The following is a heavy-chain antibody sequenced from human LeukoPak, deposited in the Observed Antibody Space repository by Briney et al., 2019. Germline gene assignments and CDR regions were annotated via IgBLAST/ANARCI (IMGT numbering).Heavy chain of an antibody. J-gene: IGHJ4*02. D-gene: IGHD5-12*01. CDR2: MKQDGSEE. CDR3: ARVRDRGSGYVYFDY. CDR1: AFTFSDNW. Sequence: GGSLILSCAASAFTFSDNWLSWVRQAPGKGLEWLANMKQDGSEEYYVDSVKGRFTISRDNAKNSLYLQMNSLRAEDTAVYYCARVRDRGSGYVYFDYWGQGALVTVSS. V-gene: IGHV3-7*01.